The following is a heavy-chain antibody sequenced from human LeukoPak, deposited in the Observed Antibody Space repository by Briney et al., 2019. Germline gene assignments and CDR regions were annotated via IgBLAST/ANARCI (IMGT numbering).Heavy chain of an antibody. D-gene: IGHD6-19*01. CDR2: INPTGGST. CDR1: GYTFTSYY. Sequence: ASVKVSCKASGYTFTSYYMHWVRQAPGQGLEWMGLINPTGGSTGYAQKFQGRVTMTRDMSTSTAYMELSSLRSEDTAVYYCARDPGVAGYDYWGQGTLVTVSS. J-gene: IGHJ4*02. CDR3: ARDPGVAGYDY. V-gene: IGHV1-46*01.